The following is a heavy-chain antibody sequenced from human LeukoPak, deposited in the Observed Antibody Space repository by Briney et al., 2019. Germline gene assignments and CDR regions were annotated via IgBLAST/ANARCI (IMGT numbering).Heavy chain of an antibody. CDR1: GGSVSSGSYY. CDR3: ARDQWLGDYYYGMDV. V-gene: IGHV4-61*01. CDR2: IYYSGST. Sequence: SETLSLTCTVSGGSVSSGSYYWSWIRQPPGKGLEWIGYIYYSGSTNYNPSLKSRVTISVDTSKNQFSPKLSSVTAADTAVYYCARDQWLGDYYYGMDVWGQGTTVTVSS. J-gene: IGHJ6*02. D-gene: IGHD6-19*01.